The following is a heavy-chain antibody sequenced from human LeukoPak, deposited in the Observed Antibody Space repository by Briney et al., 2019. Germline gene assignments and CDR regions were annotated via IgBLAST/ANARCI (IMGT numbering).Heavy chain of an antibody. CDR1: GFTFSSYS. CDR2: ISSSSSYI. Sequence: GGSLRLSCAASGFTFSSYSMNWVRQAPGKGLEWVSSISSSSSYIYYADSVKGRFTISRDNAKNSLYLQMNSPRAEDTAVYYCEGELGYYYHGIDVWGQGTPVTVSS. J-gene: IGHJ6*02. V-gene: IGHV3-21*01. CDR3: EGELGYYYHGIDV. D-gene: IGHD7-27*01.